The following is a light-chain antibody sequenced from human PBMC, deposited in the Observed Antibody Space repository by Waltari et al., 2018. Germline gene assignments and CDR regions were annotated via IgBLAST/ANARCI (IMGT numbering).Light chain of an antibody. CDR2: KDT. Sequence: SYELTQKPSVSVSPGQTARITCSGDALPRQYSFLYQQRSGQAPVLGIYKDTERPTGIPERFSGSSSGTRVTLTISGVQAQDEADYYCQSTDNSGTYVVFGGGTKLTVL. J-gene: IGLJ2*01. CDR1: ALPRQY. V-gene: IGLV3-25*03. CDR3: QSTDNSGTYVV.